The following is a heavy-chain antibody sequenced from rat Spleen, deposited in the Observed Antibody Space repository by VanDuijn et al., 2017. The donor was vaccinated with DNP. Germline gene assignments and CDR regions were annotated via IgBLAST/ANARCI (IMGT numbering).Heavy chain of an antibody. CDR2: ISPSGDNT. Sequence: EVLLVASGGGLVQPGNSLNLSCAASGFTFSNYDMAWVRQAPTKGLEWVASISPSGDNTYYRDSVKGRFTLSRDNEKSTLYLQMDSLRSEDTATYYCATFITTTYNWFASWGQGILVTVS. D-gene: IGHD1-10*01. CDR3: ATFITTTYNWFAS. CDR1: GFTFSNYD. J-gene: IGHJ3*01. V-gene: IGHV5S23*01.